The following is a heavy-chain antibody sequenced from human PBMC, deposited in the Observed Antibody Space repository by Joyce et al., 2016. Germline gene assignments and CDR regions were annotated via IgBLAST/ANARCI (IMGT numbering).Heavy chain of an antibody. CDR3: STFEENGY. D-gene: IGHD2-2*03. CDR2: SGPSAIDT. V-gene: IGHV3-21*02. Sequence: EVRLVESGGGLVKPGGSLRLSCAGSGFTFRSYTMNWVPQAPGRGMEWAPSSGPSAIDTYYTESVKGRFISSRDTAKNSLFLQMDYLRAEDTAVYYCSTFEENGYWGQGTLVTVSS. J-gene: IGHJ4*01. CDR1: GFTFRSYT.